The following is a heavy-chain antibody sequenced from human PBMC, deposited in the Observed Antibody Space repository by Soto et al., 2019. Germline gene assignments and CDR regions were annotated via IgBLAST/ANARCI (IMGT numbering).Heavy chain of an antibody. J-gene: IGHJ4*02. Sequence: SETLSLTCTVSGGSISSYYWSWIRQPPGKGLEWIGYIYYSGSTNYNPSLKSRVTISVDTSKNQFSLKLSSVTAADTAVYYCARGDYDILTGYYPYYFDYWGQGTLVTVSS. D-gene: IGHD3-9*01. CDR3: ARGDYDILTGYYPYYFDY. CDR1: GGSISSYY. V-gene: IGHV4-59*01. CDR2: IYYSGST.